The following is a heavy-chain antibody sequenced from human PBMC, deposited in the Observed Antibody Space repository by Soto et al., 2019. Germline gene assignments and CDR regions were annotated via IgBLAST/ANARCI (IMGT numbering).Heavy chain of an antibody. CDR3: ARLQVSGSYFIFDY. D-gene: IGHD3-10*01. CDR1: GGSISSYY. Sequence: SETLSLTCTVSGGSISSYYWSWIRQPPGKGLEWIGYIYYSGSTNYNPSLKSRVTIPVDTSKNQFSLKLSSVTAADTAVYYCARLQVSGSYFIFDYWGQGTLVTVSS. V-gene: IGHV4-59*08. J-gene: IGHJ4*02. CDR2: IYYSGST.